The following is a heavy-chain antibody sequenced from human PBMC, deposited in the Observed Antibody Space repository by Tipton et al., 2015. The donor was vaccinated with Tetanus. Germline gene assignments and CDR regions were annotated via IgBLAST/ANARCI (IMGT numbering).Heavy chain of an antibody. V-gene: IGHV3-33*01. J-gene: IGHJ4*02. CDR2: IWHDGSSI. CDR1: GFTFSDYG. Sequence: QLVQSGGGVVQPGKSLRLSCAASGFTFSDYGMHWVRQVPGKGLEWVAVIWHDGSSIFYADSVKRRFTISRDNSRNTLFLQMNNLRVEDTALYYCARDLWSSSWYFVYWGLGTLVTVSS. CDR3: ARDLWSSSWYFVY. D-gene: IGHD6-13*01.